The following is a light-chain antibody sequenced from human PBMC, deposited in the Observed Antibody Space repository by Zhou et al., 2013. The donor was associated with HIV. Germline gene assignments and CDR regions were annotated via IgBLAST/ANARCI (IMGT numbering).Light chain of an antibody. CDR3: QQPTNLFT. CDR1: QSVSSF. Sequence: EIVLTQSPATLSLPPGERATLSCRASQSVSSFLAWYQQKPGQAPRLLIYDASNRATGIPARFSGSGSGTDFTLTISSLEPEDFAVYYCQQPTNLFTFGPGTRVDV. J-gene: IGKJ3*01. V-gene: IGKV3-11*01. CDR2: DAS.